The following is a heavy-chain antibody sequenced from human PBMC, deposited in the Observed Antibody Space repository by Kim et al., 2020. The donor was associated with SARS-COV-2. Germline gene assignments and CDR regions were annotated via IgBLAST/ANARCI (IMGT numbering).Heavy chain of an antibody. CDR1: GGSISSGGYY. V-gene: IGHV4-31*03. CDR3: ARTMVRGGLWGRVAWFDP. CDR2: IYYSGST. J-gene: IGHJ5*02. D-gene: IGHD3-10*01. Sequence: SETLSLTCTVSGGSISSGGYYWSWIRQHPGKGLEWIGYIYYSGSTYYNPSLKSRVTISVDTSKNQFSLKLSSVTAADTAVYYCARTMVRGGLWGRVAWFDPWGQGTLVTVSS.